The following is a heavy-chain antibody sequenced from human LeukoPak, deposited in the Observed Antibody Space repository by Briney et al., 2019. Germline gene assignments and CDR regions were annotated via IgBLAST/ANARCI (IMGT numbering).Heavy chain of an antibody. CDR1: GGSISSGGYY. CDR3: ARVGYNKRNRFDY. Sequence: SQTLSLTCTVSGGSISSGGYYWSWIRQHPGKGLEWIGYIYYSGSTYYNPSLKSRVTISVDTSKNQFSLKLSSVTAADTAVYYCARVGYNKRNRFDYWGQGTLVTVSS. J-gene: IGHJ4*02. CDR2: IYYSGST. D-gene: IGHD5-24*01. V-gene: IGHV4-31*03.